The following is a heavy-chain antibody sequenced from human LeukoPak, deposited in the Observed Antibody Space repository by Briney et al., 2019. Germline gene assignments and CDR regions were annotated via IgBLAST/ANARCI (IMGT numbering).Heavy chain of an antibody. CDR1: GGTFSSYA. D-gene: IGHD3-10*01. CDR3: ATKNFGDLYRHDDPFNM. Sequence: ASVKVSCKASGGTFSSYAISWVRQAPGQGLEWMGGIIPIFGTANYAQKFQGRVTMTEDTSTDTAYMELNSLRSEDTAVYYCATKNFGDLYRHDDPFNMWGQGTTVTVSS. CDR2: IIPIFGTA. J-gene: IGHJ3*02. V-gene: IGHV1-69*06.